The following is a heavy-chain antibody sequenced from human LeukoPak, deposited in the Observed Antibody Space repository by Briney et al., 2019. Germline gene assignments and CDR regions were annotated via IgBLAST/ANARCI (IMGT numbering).Heavy chain of an antibody. D-gene: IGHD2-21*02. V-gene: IGHV3-7*01. Sequence: GGSLILSCAVSGGTFSAYWMAWVRQSPGKGLEWVAEINEDGSVKYYVDSMKGRFTIPRDNAKNSLYLQMNSLGAEDTAVYYCAKVPRDSDCYWGQGTLVTVSS. CDR1: GGTFSAYW. J-gene: IGHJ4*02. CDR3: AKVPRDSDCY. CDR2: INEDGSVK.